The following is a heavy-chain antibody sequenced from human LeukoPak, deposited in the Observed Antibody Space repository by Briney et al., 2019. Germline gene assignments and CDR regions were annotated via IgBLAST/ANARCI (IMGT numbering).Heavy chain of an antibody. V-gene: IGHV3-33*06. CDR3: AKEYTLHAFDI. Sequence: GGSLRLSCAVSGFTFSSYGMHWVRQAPGKGLEWVAVIWYDGSNKYYADSVKGRFTISRDNSKNTLYLQMNSLRAEDTAVYYCAKEYTLHAFDIWGQGTMVTVSS. CDR2: IWYDGSNK. D-gene: IGHD2-2*02. CDR1: GFTFSSYG. J-gene: IGHJ3*02.